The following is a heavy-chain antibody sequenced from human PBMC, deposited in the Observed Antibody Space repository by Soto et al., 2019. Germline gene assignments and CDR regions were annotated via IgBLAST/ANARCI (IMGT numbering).Heavy chain of an antibody. CDR3: ASIPQLPPWAGAFDI. J-gene: IGHJ3*02. CDR2: IYHSGST. Sequence: TLSLTCAVSGGSISSGGYSWSWIRQPPGKGLEWIGYIYHSGSTYYNPSLKSRVTISVDRSKNQFSLKLSSVTAADTAVYYCASIPQLPPWAGAFDICGQGTMVTVSS. CDR1: GGSISSGGYS. V-gene: IGHV4-30-2*01. D-gene: IGHD2-2*01.